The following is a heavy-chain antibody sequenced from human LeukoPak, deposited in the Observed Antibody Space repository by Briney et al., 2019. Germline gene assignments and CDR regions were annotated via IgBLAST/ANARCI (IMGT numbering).Heavy chain of an antibody. J-gene: IGHJ5*02. CDR2: INPNSDGT. Sequence: ASVKVSCKASGYTFNRYGISWVRQAPGQGFEWMGWINPNSDGTNYAQKFQGRVTTTRDTSISTAYMELSRLRSDDTAVYYCAREYSWNSNWFDPWGQGTLVTVSS. CDR1: GYTFNRYG. V-gene: IGHV1-2*02. D-gene: IGHD1-7*01. CDR3: AREYSWNSNWFDP.